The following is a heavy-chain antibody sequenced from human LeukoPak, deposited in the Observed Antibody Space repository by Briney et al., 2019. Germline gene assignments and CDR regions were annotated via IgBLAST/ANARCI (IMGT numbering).Heavy chain of an antibody. CDR3: ALKGSSGWYYFDY. D-gene: IGHD6-19*01. Sequence: PGGSLRLSCTASGFTFGDYATSWFRQAPGKGLEWVSTISGSGGSTYYADSVKGRFTISRDNSKNTLYLQMNSLRAEDTAIYYCALKGSSGWYYFDYWGQGTLVTVSS. CDR1: GFTFGDYA. CDR2: ISGSGGST. J-gene: IGHJ4*02. V-gene: IGHV3-23*01.